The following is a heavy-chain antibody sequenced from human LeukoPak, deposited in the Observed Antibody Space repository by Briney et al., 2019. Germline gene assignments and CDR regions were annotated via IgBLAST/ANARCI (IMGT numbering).Heavy chain of an antibody. CDR1: GYTFTSYA. Sequence: ASVKVSCKASGYTFTSYAMHWVRQAPGQGLEWMGWINAGNGNTKYSQKFQGRVTITRDTPASTAYMELSSLRSEDTAVYYCARGEVVVTALVDYWGQGTLVTVSS. CDR2: INAGNGNT. J-gene: IGHJ4*02. V-gene: IGHV1-3*01. CDR3: ARGEVVVTALVDY. D-gene: IGHD2-21*02.